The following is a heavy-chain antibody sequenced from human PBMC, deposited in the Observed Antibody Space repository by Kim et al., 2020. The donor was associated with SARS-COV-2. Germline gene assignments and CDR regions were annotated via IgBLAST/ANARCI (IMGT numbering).Heavy chain of an antibody. Sequence: SETLSLTCTVSGGSISSSSYYWDWIRQPPGKGREWIGSIYYSGYTYFNPSLKSRVTISVDTSKNQFSLKLSPVTAADTAVYYCARHRGYYYDCSGITGDYFHYWRQGTLLPVPS. V-gene: IGHV4-39*01. D-gene: IGHD3-22*01. J-gene: IGHJ4*02. CDR3: ARHRGYYYDCSGITGDYFHY. CDR1: GGSISSSSYY. CDR2: IYYSGYT.